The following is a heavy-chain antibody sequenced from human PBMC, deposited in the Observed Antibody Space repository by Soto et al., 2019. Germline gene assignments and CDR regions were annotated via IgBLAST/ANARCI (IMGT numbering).Heavy chain of an antibody. D-gene: IGHD6-19*01. CDR1: GGSVSSGSYY. V-gene: IGHV4-61*01. J-gene: IGHJ6*02. CDR2: IYYSGST. Sequence: QVQLQESGPGLVKPSETLSLTCTVSGGSVSSGSYYWSWIRQPPGKGLEWIGYIYYSGSTNYNPSPQSRVNISVDTSKSQFSLKLSSVTAADTAVYYCARGIEGWYQGRYYYGMDVWGQGTTVTVSS. CDR3: ARGIEGWYQGRYYYGMDV.